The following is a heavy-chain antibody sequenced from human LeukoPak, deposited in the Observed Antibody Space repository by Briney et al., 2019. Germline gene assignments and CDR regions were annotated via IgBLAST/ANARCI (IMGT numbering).Heavy chain of an antibody. V-gene: IGHV3-30*01. CDR3: ARGGGSGSYYNVMFDY. D-gene: IGHD3-10*01. J-gene: IGHJ4*02. CDR1: GFTFSSYA. CDR2: ISYDGSNK. Sequence: GGSLRLSCAASGFTFSSYAMHWVAQGPGKGREWVAVISYDGSNKYYADSVKGRFTIYRDNSKNTLYLQMNSLRAEDTAVSYCARGGGSGSYYNVMFDYWGQGTLVTVSS.